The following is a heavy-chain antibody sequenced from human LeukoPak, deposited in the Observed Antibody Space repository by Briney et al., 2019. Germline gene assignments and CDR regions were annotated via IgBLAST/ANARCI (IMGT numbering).Heavy chain of an antibody. CDR2: IYTSGST. CDR1: GGSISSYY. J-gene: IGHJ6*03. V-gene: IGHV4-4*07. Sequence: PSETLSLTCTVSGGSISSYYWSWIRQPAGKGLEWIGRIYTSGSTNYNPSLKSRVTMSVDTSKNQFSLKLSSVTAADTAVCYCARDGYYDFWSGSYPYMDVWGKGTTVTVSS. D-gene: IGHD3-3*01. CDR3: ARDGYYDFWSGSYPYMDV.